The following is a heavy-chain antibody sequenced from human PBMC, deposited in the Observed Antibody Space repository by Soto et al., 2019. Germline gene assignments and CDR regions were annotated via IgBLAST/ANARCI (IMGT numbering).Heavy chain of an antibody. CDR2: ISYDGNNT. CDR1: GFSFSNFA. J-gene: IGHJ4*02. CDR3: ATLQRGDSYDYSGYGAFHFDH. Sequence: PGGSLRLSCAASGFSFSNFALHWVRQAPGKGLEWMALISYDGNNTKYADSVKARFTISRDNSKNTLYLEMTSLRAEDTAIYYCATLQRGDSYDYSGYGAFHFDHWGQGTLVTVSS. V-gene: IGHV3-30-3*01. D-gene: IGHD3-3*01.